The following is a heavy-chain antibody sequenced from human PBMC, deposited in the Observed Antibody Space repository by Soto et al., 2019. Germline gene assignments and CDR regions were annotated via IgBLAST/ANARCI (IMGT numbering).Heavy chain of an antibody. V-gene: IGHV3-73*01. Sequence: EVQLVESGGGLVQPGGSLKLSCAASGFTFSGSAMHWVRQASGKVLEWVGRIRSKANSYATAYAASVKGRFTISRDDSKNTAYLQMNSLKTEDTAVYYCWWAALISCHYYGMDVWGQGTTVTVSS. D-gene: IGHD2-15*01. CDR3: WWAALISCHYYGMDV. CDR2: IRSKANSYAT. CDR1: GFTFSGSA. J-gene: IGHJ6*02.